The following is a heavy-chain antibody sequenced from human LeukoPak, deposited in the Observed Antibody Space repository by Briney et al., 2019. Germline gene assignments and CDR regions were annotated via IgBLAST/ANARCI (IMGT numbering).Heavy chain of an antibody. CDR3: ARYPLSYTSNWHYFLDY. V-gene: IGHV1-18*04. CDR1: GYTFTGYY. CDR2: ISPSNGNT. Sequence: ASVKVSCKASGYTFTGYYMHWVRQAPGQGLEWMGWISPSNGNTNYAQKIQGRVTMTSDTSTSTGYMDLRSLTPDDAAVYYCARYPLSYTSNWHYFLDYWGQGTLLTVSS. D-gene: IGHD1-7*01. J-gene: IGHJ4*02.